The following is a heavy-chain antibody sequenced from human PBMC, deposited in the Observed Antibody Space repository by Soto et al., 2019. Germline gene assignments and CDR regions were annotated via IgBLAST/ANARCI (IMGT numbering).Heavy chain of an antibody. CDR2: IYYSGST. V-gene: IGHV4-39*01. CDR3: TISRDNSKNTLYLQMNSLRAEDTAVYYCAKVGGPQYYFDY. Sequence: ASETLSLTCTVSGGSISSSSYYWGWIRQPPGKGLEWIGSIYYSGSTHYNPSLKSPVTISVDTSKNQFSLKLSSVTAADSVKGRFTISRDNSKNTLYLQMNSLRAEDTAVYYCAKVGGPQYYFDYWGQGTLVTVSS. J-gene: IGHJ4*02. D-gene: IGHD3-10*01. CDR1: GGSISSSSYY.